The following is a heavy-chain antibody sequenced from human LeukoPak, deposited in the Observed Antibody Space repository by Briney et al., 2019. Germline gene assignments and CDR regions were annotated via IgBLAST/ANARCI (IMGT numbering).Heavy chain of an antibody. J-gene: IGHJ4*02. V-gene: IGHV4-39*01. D-gene: IGHD3-3*01. CDR3: ASYPLKFWSGFQFRDY. CDR2: IYYSGST. CDR1: GGSISSSSYY. Sequence: KPSETLSLTCTVSGGSISSSSYYWGWIRQPPGKGLEWIGSIYYSGSTCYNPSLKSRVTISVDTSKNQFSLKLSSVTAADTAVYYCASYPLKFWSGFQFRDYWGQGTLVTVSS.